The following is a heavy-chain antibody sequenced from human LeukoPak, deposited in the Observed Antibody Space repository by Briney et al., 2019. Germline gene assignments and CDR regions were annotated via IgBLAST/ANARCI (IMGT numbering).Heavy chain of an antibody. CDR1: GYTFNIYG. J-gene: IGHJ4*02. Sequence: ASVKVSCKAAGYTFNIYGISWVRQAPGQGLEWMGWISAYNGNTNYAQKLQGRVTMTTDTSTSTAYMELRSLRSDDTAVYYCARSTMVRGVILGLIDYWGQGTLATVSS. CDR2: ISAYNGNT. V-gene: IGHV1-18*01. D-gene: IGHD3-10*01. CDR3: ARSTMVRGVILGLIDY.